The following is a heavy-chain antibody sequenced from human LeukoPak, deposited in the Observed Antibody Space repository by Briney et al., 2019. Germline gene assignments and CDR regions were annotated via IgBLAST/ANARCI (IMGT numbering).Heavy chain of an antibody. Sequence: GRSLRLSCAASGFTFSSYGMHWVRQAPGKGLEWVAVISYDGSNKYYADSVKGRFTIPRDNSKNTLYLQMNSLRAEDTAVYYCAKGVAVVVVPAAMDYWGQGTLVTVSS. CDR1: GFTFSSYG. CDR2: ISYDGSNK. CDR3: AKGVAVVVVPAAMDY. J-gene: IGHJ4*02. D-gene: IGHD2-2*01. V-gene: IGHV3-30*18.